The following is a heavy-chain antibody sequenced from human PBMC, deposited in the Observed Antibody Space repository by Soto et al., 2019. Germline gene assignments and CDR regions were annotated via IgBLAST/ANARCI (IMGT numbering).Heavy chain of an antibody. CDR3: ARDPYCGGDCYPNYFDY. Sequence: GGSLRLSCAASGFTFSSYSMSWVRQAPGKGLEWVSYISRSSSIIYYADSVKGRFTISRDNAKNSLSLQMNSLRDEDTAVYYCARDPYCGGDCYPNYFDYWGQGTLVTVSS. V-gene: IGHV3-48*02. CDR1: GFTFSSYS. J-gene: IGHJ4*02. CDR2: ISRSSSII. D-gene: IGHD2-21*01.